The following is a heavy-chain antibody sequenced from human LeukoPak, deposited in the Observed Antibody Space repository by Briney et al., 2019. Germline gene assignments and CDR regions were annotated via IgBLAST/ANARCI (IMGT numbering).Heavy chain of an antibody. V-gene: IGHV1-69*13. Sequence: GASVKVSCKASGGTFSSYAISCVRQAPGQGLEWMGGFIPIFGTANDAQEFQGRVTITAAESTSTAHKVLRNLRYDDTAVYYCARESFSHRRGEILGYFDYWGQGTLVTVSS. D-gene: IGHD3-10*01. J-gene: IGHJ4*02. CDR3: ARESFSHRRGEILGYFDY. CDR2: FIPIFGTA. CDR1: GGTFSSYA.